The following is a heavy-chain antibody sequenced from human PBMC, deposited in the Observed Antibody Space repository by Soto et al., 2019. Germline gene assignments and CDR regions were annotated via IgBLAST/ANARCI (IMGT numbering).Heavy chain of an antibody. J-gene: IGHJ5*02. CDR1: GGSFSGYY. Sequence: PSETLSLTCAVYGGSFSGYYWSWIRQPPGKGLEWIGEINHSGSTNYNPSLKSRVTISVDTSKNQFSLKLSSVTAADTAVYYCARVPDILTENWFDPWGQGTLVTVSS. D-gene: IGHD3-9*01. V-gene: IGHV4-34*01. CDR2: INHSGST. CDR3: ARVPDILTENWFDP.